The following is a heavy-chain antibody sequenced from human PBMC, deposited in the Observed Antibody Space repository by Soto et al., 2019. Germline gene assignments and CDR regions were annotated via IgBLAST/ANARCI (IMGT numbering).Heavy chain of an antibody. CDR2: INHSGST. CDR1: GGSISSGGYS. D-gene: IGHD2-2*01. J-gene: IGHJ4*02. CDR3: ARQGMSGWRYCSSTSCYWDFYYFDY. V-gene: IGHV4-39*01. Sequence: SETLSLTCAVSGGSISSGGYSWSWIRQPPGKGLEWIGEINHSGSTDYNPSLKSRVTISVDTSKNQFSLKLSSVTAADTAVYYCARQGMSGWRYCSSTSCYWDFYYFDYWGQGTLVTVSS.